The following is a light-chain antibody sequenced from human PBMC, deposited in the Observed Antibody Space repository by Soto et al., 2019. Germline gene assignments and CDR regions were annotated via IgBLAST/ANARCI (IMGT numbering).Light chain of an antibody. CDR1: QSLSSNY. CDR2: GAS. CDR3: HQYDNAPFT. V-gene: IGKV3-20*01. Sequence: EMVVTQSPGTLSWSPGERATLSCRASQSLSSNYLAWYQQRPGQSPRRLVYGASSRATGIPDRFSGSGFGTDFALTISRLEPEDSAVYYCHQYDNAPFTFGPGTRVGIK. J-gene: IGKJ3*01.